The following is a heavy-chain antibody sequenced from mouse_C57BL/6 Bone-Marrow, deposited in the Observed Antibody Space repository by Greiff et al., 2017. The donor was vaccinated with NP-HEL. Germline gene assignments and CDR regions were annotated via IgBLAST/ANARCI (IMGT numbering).Heavy chain of an antibody. Sequence: QVQLQQSGPGLVQPSQSLSITCTVSGFSLTSYGVHWVRQSPGKGLEWLGVIWGVGSTNYNSALKSRLSISKDNSKSQVFLKMNSLQTDDTAMYYCARFYYDYDGGAMDYWGQGTSVTVSS. CDR2: IWGVGST. J-gene: IGHJ4*01. CDR1: GFSLTSYG. CDR3: ARFYYDYDGGAMDY. D-gene: IGHD2-4*01. V-gene: IGHV2-6*01.